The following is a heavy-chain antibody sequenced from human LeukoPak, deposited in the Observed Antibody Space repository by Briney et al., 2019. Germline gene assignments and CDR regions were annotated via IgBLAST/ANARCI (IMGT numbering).Heavy chain of an antibody. CDR3: ARDAGTSVGFYYYMDV. Sequence: SETLSLTCTVSSGAISTSYWGWIRQPAGKGLEWIGRIYTSGSTNYNPSLKSRVSMSVDTSKNQCSLRLSSVTAADTAVYYCARDAGTSVGFYYYMDVWGKGTTVTVSS. CDR2: IYTSGST. J-gene: IGHJ6*03. V-gene: IGHV4-4*07. CDR1: SGAISTSY. D-gene: IGHD6-13*01.